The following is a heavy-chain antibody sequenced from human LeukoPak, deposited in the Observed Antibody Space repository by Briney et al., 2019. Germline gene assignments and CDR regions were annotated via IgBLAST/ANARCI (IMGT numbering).Heavy chain of an antibody. J-gene: IGHJ4*02. CDR3: ATLYDYVWGSYFDY. V-gene: IGHV4-30-2*01. D-gene: IGHD3-16*01. CDR2: IYHSGST. CDR1: GGSISSGGYS. Sequence: SETLSLTCAVSGGSISSGGYSWSWIRQPPGKGLEWIGYIYHSGSTYYNPSLKSRVTISVDRSKNQFSLKLSSLSAADTAVYYCATLYDYVWGSYFDYWGQGTLVTVSS.